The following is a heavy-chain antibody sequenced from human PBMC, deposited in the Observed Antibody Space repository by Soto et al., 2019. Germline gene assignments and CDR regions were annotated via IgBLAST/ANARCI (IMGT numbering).Heavy chain of an antibody. CDR2: IVEIGRHT. CDR3: AKEDTGGGTPLFTY. J-gene: IGHJ4*02. D-gene: IGHD5-18*01. CDR1: GFTFSNYA. Sequence: GGSLRLSCAASGFTFSNYAMSWVLQASGKGLEWVSGIVEIGRHTFYADFGTGRFTISRDNPKNTRSMRMNILIDEDTAVYFCAKEDTGGGTPLFTYGGQGALVTVSA. V-gene: IGHV3-23*01.